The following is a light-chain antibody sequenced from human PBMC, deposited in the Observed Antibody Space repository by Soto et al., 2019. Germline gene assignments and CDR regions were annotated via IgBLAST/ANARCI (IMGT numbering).Light chain of an antibody. Sequence: IQMSQSPSSLSASVGDRLSITCRASQVITNDLGWYQQKPGKAPKLLIYKASSLESGVPSRFSGSGSGTEFTLTISSLQPDDFATYYCQQYNSYSWTFGQGTKVDIK. V-gene: IGKV1-5*03. CDR3: QQYNSYSWT. CDR1: QVITND. CDR2: KAS. J-gene: IGKJ1*01.